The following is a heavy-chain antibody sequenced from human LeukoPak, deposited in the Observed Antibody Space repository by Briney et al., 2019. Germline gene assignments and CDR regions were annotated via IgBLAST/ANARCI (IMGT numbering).Heavy chain of an antibody. Sequence: GASVKLSCNASGNSFASYSIHWVRQAPGQRLEWMGWINAGNGNTKYSPEFQDRVTITRDTSASTAYMELSSLRSEDMAVYYCANGLGYCSGESCYYNAFDIWGQGTMVTVSS. J-gene: IGHJ3*02. D-gene: IGHD2-15*01. CDR3: ANGLGYCSGESCYYNAFDI. CDR2: INAGNGNT. V-gene: IGHV1-3*03. CDR1: GNSFASYS.